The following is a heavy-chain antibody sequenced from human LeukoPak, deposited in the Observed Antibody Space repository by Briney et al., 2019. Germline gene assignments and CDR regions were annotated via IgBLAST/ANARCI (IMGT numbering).Heavy chain of an antibody. J-gene: IGHJ4*02. CDR1: GFTFSSYS. CDR2: ISSSSSCI. Sequence: GGSLRLSCAASGFTFSSYSMNWVRQAPGKGLEWVSSISSSSSCIYYADSVKGRFTISRDNAKNSLYLQMNSLRAEDTAVYYCAREGVWFGELLGFDYWGQGTLVTVSS. D-gene: IGHD3-10*01. V-gene: IGHV3-21*01. CDR3: AREGVWFGELLGFDY.